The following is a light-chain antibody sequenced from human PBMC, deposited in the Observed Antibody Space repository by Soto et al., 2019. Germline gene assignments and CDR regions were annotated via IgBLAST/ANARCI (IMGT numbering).Light chain of an antibody. CDR2: EVS. CDR1: SSDVGSYNL. CDR3: CSYAGSSTGVV. J-gene: IGLJ2*01. V-gene: IGLV2-23*02. Sequence: QSVLTQPASVSGSPGQSITISCTGTSSDVGSYNLVSWYQQHPGKAPKLMIYEVSKRPSVVSNRFSGSKSGNTASLTISGRQAEDEADYYCCSYAGSSTGVVFGGGTKLTVL.